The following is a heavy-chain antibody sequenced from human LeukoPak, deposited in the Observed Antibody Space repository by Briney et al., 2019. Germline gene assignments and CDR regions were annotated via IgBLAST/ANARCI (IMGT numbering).Heavy chain of an antibody. CDR3: ARVLGTPIINHAFDI. CDR2: ITSDGSGT. Sequence: GGSLRLSCVGSGFSFSSDWMHWVRQAPGKGLVWDARITSDGSGTTYADSVKGRFTVSRDNAKSTLYLHMNSLRAEDTAVYYCARVLGTPIINHAFDIWGQGTMVTVSS. V-gene: IGHV3-74*03. D-gene: IGHD5-24*01. J-gene: IGHJ3*02. CDR1: GFSFSSDW.